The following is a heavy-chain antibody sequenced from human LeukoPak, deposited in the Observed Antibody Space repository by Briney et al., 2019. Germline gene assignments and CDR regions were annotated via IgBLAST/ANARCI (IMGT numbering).Heavy chain of an antibody. CDR3: ARLGPVVPAARPEDFDY. D-gene: IGHD2-2*02. Sequence: PSETLSLTCIVSGGSINSSSYYWGWIRQPPGKGLEWIGSIYYSGSTYYNPSLKSRVTISVDTSKNQFSLKLSSVTAADTAVYYCARLGPVVPAARPEDFDYWGQGTLVTVSS. J-gene: IGHJ4*02. V-gene: IGHV4-39*01. CDR1: GGSINSSSYY. CDR2: IYYSGST.